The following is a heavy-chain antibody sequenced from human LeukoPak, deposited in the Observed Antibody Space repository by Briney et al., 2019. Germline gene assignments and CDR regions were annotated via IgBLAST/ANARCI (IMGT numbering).Heavy chain of an antibody. J-gene: IGHJ4*02. CDR2: INAGNGNT. CDR3: ARGPRAAADDY. V-gene: IGHV1-3*01. CDR1: GYTFINFA. D-gene: IGHD6-13*01. Sequence: ASVKVSCKASGYTFINFAINWGRQAPGQRPEWLGWINAGNGNTKYSQKFQGRVTITRDTSASTAYMELSNLTSEDTAVYYCARGPRAAADDYWGQGTLVTVSS.